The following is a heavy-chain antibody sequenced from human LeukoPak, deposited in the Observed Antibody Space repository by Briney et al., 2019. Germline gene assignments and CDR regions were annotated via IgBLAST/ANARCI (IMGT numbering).Heavy chain of an antibody. D-gene: IGHD6-13*01. CDR3: ARQYYVGTEVAAAGFNWFDP. J-gene: IGHJ5*02. Sequence: GESLKISCKGSGYSFTSYWIGWVRQMPGKGLEWMGIIYPGDSDTRYSPSFQGQVTISADKSISTAYLQWSSLKASDTAMYYCARQYYVGTEVAAAGFNWFDPWGQGTLDTVSS. CDR2: IYPGDSDT. V-gene: IGHV5-51*01. CDR1: GYSFTSYW.